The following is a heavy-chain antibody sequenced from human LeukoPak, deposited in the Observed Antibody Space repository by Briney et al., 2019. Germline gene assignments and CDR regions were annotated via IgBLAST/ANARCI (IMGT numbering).Heavy chain of an antibody. J-gene: IGHJ6*03. V-gene: IGHV4-30-4*08. CDR1: GGSISSGDYY. CDR3: TRAVYLWSGYPPYYYYMDV. Sequence: PSQTLSLTCTVSGGSISSGDYYWSSIRQPPGKGLEWIGYIYYSGSTYYNPSLKSRVTISVDTSKNQFSLKLSSVTAADTAVYYCTRAVYLWSGYPPYYYYMDVWGKGPRCTVSS. CDR2: IYYSGST. D-gene: IGHD3-3*01.